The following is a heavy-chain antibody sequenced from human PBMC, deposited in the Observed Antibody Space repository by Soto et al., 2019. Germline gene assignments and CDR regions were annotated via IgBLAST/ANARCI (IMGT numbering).Heavy chain of an antibody. D-gene: IGHD4-17*01. CDR1: GYSFTSYW. V-gene: IGHV5-10-1*01. CDR2: IDPSDSYP. CDR3: ARLSGVSRDYDYYYYGMDV. Sequence: GESLKISCKGSGYSFTSYWISWVRQMPGKGLEWMGRIDPSDSYPNYSPSFQGHVTISADKSISTAYLQWSSLKASDTAMYYCARLSGVSRDYDYYYYGMDVWGQGTTVTVSS. J-gene: IGHJ6*02.